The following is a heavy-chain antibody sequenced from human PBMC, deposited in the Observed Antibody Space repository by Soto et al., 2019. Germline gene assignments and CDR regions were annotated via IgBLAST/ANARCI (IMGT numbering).Heavy chain of an antibody. CDR1: GFTFGDFA. CDR3: PRGTDGFEY. V-gene: IGHV3-49*04. Sequence: GGSLRLSCIGSGFTFGDFAVSWVRQAPGKGLEWVGFMRSEDYGGTTEYAASVKGRFTISRDDYKNTGFLHMNSLKTEDTGVYYCPRGTDGFEYWGRGLLFTVSS. D-gene: IGHD1-1*01. J-gene: IGHJ4*02. CDR2: MRSEDYGGTT.